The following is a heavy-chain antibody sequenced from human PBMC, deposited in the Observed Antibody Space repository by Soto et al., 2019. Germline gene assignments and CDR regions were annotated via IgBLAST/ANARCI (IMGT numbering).Heavy chain of an antibody. D-gene: IGHD3-10*02. J-gene: IGHJ4*02. CDR3: ARSPDVAVFGEPRPFFDY. CDR1: GGSISSYY. Sequence: PSETLSLTCTVSGGSISSYYWSWIRQPAGKGLEWIGRIYTSGSTNYNPSLKSRVTMAVDTSKNQFSLKLSSVTAADTAVYYCARSPDVAVFGEPRPFFDYWGQGTLVTVS. CDR2: IYTSGST. V-gene: IGHV4-4*07.